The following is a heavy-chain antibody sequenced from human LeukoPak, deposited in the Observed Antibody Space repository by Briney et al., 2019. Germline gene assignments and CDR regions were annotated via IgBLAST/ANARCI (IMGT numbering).Heavy chain of an antibody. D-gene: IGHD6-25*01. CDR1: GGSISSSSYY. V-gene: IGHV4-39*07. Sequence: PSETLSLTCTVSGGSISSSSYYWGWIRQPPGKGLEWIGSIYYSGSTYYNPSLKSRVTISVDTSKNQFSLKLSSVTAADTAVYYCARVSGRPYYFDYWGPGTLVTVSS. CDR3: ARVSGRPYYFDY. J-gene: IGHJ4*02. CDR2: IYYSGST.